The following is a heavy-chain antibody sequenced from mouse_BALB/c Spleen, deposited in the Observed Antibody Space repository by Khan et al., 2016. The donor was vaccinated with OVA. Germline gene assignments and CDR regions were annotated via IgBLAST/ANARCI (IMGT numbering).Heavy chain of an antibody. CDR3: LRALYYYGSAYEGFAY. Sequence: VQLQQSGPELVKPGASVKMSCKASGYTFTSYVMHWVKQKPGQGLEWIGYISPNSDGSKYNEKFRGKATLTSDKSSRTAYMELSSLTSGDSAVYYCLRALYYYGSAYEGFAYGGQGTLVTVSA. J-gene: IGHJ3*01. D-gene: IGHD1-1*01. V-gene: IGHV1S136*01. CDR1: GYTFTSYV. CDR2: ISPNSDGS.